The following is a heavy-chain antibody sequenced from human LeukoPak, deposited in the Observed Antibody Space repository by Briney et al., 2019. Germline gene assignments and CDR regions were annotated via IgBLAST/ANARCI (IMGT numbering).Heavy chain of an antibody. V-gene: IGHV3-15*01. J-gene: IGHJ3*02. D-gene: IGHD1-26*01. CDR3: TTEGKWDDAFDI. Sequence: AGGSLRLSCATSGITNAWMSWVRQAPGKGLEWVGRIKSKTDGGTTDYAAPVKGRFTISRDDSKNTLYLQMNSLKTEDTAVYYCTTEGKWDDAFDIWGQGTMVTVSS. CDR1: GITNAW. CDR2: IKSKTDGGTT.